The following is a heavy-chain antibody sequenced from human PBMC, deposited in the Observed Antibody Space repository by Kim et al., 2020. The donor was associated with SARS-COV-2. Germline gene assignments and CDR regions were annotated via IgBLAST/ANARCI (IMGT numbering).Heavy chain of an antibody. CDR3: AKDEAVIAAAGGGTGEWDY. D-gene: IGHD6-13*01. CDR2: ISGSGGST. V-gene: IGHV3-23*01. CDR1: GFTFSSYA. Sequence: GGSLRLSCAASGFTFSSYAMSWVRQAPGKGLEWVSAISGSGGSTYYADSVKGRFTISRDNSKNTLYLQMNSLRAEDTAVYYCAKDEAVIAAAGGGTGEWDYWGQGTLVTVSS. J-gene: IGHJ4*02.